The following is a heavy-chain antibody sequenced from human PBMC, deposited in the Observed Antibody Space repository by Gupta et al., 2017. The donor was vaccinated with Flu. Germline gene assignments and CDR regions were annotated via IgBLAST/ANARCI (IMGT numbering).Heavy chain of an antibody. CDR1: GHTLRDYD. D-gene: IGHD1-26*01. Sequence: EVQVEQSGTEEKKPGDTEKISCKVSGHTLRDYDEHWVQQAPGKGLDFMGRFDPRDEETTYADKFQGRVTISAVTSMDTAYMELSSLRFEDTAIYYCAISRLIVGMSLDFWGHGTLVTVSS. CDR3: AISRLIVGMSLDF. CDR2: FDPRDEET. V-gene: IGHV1-69-2*01. J-gene: IGHJ4*01.